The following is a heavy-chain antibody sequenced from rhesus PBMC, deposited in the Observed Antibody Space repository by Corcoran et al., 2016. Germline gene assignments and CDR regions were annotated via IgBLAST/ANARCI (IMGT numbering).Heavy chain of an antibody. CDR1: GYTFTDYY. CDR3: ATDVLSGVIINFGY. CDR2: VDPEDGES. V-gene: IGHV1-111*02. D-gene: IGHD3-34*01. Sequence: EVQLVQSGAEVKKPGASVKISCKASGYTFTDYYLHWVRQAPGKGLEWMGRVDPEDGESIHAQKFQDIVTITADTSTDTAYMALSSLRSEDTAVYYCATDVLSGVIINFGYWGQGVLVTVSS. J-gene: IGHJ4*01.